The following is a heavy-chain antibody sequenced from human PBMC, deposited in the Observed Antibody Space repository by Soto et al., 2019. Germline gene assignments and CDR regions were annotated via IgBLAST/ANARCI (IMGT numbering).Heavy chain of an antibody. D-gene: IGHD3-3*01. V-gene: IGHV3-30-3*01. CDR1: GFTFSSYA. CDR3: ARDHRARFFWSGRNYGMDV. Sequence: GGSLRLSCAASGFTFSSYAMHWVRQAPGKGLEWVAVISYDGSNKYYADSVKGRFTISRDNAKNTLYLQMNSLRAEDTAVYYCARDHRARFFWSGRNYGMDVWGQGTRVTVSS. J-gene: IGHJ6*02. CDR2: ISYDGSNK.